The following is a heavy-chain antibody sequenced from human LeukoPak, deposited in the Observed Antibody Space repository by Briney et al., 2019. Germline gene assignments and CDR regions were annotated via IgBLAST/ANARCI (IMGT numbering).Heavy chain of an antibody. J-gene: IGHJ4*02. D-gene: IGHD3-3*01. CDR1: GLIFSNYA. CDR2: ITGRDGRT. V-gene: IGHV3-23*01. CDR3: ASGPPFLKYFEY. Sequence: PGGSLRLSCAASGLIFSNYAMTWVRQAPGKGLEWVSVITGRDGRTYYADSVKGRFTITRDNSENTLYLQMNSLRAGDTAVYYCASGPPFLKYFEYWGQGTLVTVSS.